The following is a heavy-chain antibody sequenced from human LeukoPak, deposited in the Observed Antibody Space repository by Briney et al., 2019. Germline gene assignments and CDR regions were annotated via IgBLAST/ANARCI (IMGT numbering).Heavy chain of an antibody. Sequence: ASVKVSCKASGYTFTSYAMHWVRQAPGQRLEWMGWINAGNGNTKYSQKFQGRITITRDTSASTAYMELSSLRSEDTAVYSCARDQADFWSGYYTVLGYYYYYGMDVWGQGTTVTVSS. D-gene: IGHD3-3*01. CDR1: GYTFTSYA. V-gene: IGHV1-3*01. J-gene: IGHJ6*02. CDR2: INAGNGNT. CDR3: ARDQADFWSGYYTVLGYYYYYGMDV.